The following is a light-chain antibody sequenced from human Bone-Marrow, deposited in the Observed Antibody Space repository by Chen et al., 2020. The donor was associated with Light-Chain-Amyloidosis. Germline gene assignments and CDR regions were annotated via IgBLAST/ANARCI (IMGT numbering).Light chain of an antibody. J-gene: IGLJ2*01. Sequence: SYELTQPPSVSVSPGQTARITCSGDDLPTKYAYWYQQKPGQAPVLVIHRDTERPSGISERFSGSRSGTTATLTISGVQADDEADYHCQSADSSGTYAVIVGGGTKLTVL. CDR3: QSADSSGTYAVI. CDR2: RDT. CDR1: DLPTKY. V-gene: IGLV3-25*03.